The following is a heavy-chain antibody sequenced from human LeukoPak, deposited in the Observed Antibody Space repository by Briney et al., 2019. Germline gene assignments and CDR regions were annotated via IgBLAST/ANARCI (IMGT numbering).Heavy chain of an antibody. J-gene: IGHJ4*02. D-gene: IGHD2/OR15-2a*01. Sequence: PGGSLRLSCAASGFTFSSYAMNWVRQAPGKGLEWVSVITNSGTSTNYADSVKGRFTISRDNSKSTLYLQMNNLRAEDTAIYHCAKEELGYIDRWGQGTLVTVSS. CDR3: AKEELGYIDR. CDR2: ITNSGTST. CDR1: GFTFSSYA. V-gene: IGHV3-23*01.